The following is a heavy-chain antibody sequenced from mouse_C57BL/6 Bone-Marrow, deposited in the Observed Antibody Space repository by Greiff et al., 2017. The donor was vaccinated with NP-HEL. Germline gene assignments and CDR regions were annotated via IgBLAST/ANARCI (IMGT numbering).Heavy chain of an antibody. CDR1: GFTFSSYG. D-gene: IGHD2-2*01. V-gene: IGHV5-6*01. J-gene: IGHJ2*01. Sequence: EVQLVESGGDLVKPGGSLKLSCAASGFTFSSYGMSWVRQTPDKRLEWVATISSGGSYTSYPSSVKGRFTISRDNAKNTLYLQMSSRKSEDTAMYYCARRYGYVFDYWGQGTTLTVSS. CDR2: ISSGGSYT. CDR3: ARRYGYVFDY.